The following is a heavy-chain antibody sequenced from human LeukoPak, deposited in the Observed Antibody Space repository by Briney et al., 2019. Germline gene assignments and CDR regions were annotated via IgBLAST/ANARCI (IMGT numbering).Heavy chain of an antibody. D-gene: IGHD6-6*01. CDR2: IYYSEST. V-gene: IGHV4-59*01. CDR3: ASGLEYSSSY. CDR1: GGSISSYY. Sequence: SETLSLTCTVSGGSISSYYWSWIRQPPGKGLEWIGYIYYSESTNYNPSLKSRVTISVDTSKNQFSLKLSSVTAADTAVYYCASGLEYSSSYWGQGTLVTVSS. J-gene: IGHJ4*02.